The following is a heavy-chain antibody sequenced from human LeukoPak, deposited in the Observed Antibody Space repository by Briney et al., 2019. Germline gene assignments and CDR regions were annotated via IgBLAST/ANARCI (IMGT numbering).Heavy chain of an antibody. D-gene: IGHD4-17*01. J-gene: IGHJ6*03. CDR3: ARVTSYGDYVIYYYYYMDV. CDR2: IYHSGST. V-gene: IGHV4-38-2*01. Sequence: SETLCLTCAVSGYSISSGYYWGWIRQPPGKGLEWIGSIYHSGSTYYNPSLKSRVTISVDTSKNQFSLKLSSVTAADTAVYYCARVTSYGDYVIYYYYYMDVWGKGTTVTVSS. CDR1: GYSISSGYY.